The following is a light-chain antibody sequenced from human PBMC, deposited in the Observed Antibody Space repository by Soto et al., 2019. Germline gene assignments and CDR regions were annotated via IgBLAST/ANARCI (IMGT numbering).Light chain of an antibody. Sequence: QSVLTQPASVSGSPGQSITISCIGTSSDIGGYNYVSWYQQHPGKVPKLMIYEVTNRPSGLSNRFSGSKSGNTASLTISGLQAEDEADYYCTSYTSSNTLVFGGATKVTVL. CDR1: SSDIGGYNY. CDR3: TSYTSSNTLV. J-gene: IGLJ3*02. CDR2: EVT. V-gene: IGLV2-14*01.